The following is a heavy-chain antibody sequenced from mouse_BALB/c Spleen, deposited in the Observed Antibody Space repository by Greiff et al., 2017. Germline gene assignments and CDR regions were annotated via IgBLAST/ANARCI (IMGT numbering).Heavy chain of an antibody. CDR2: IWAGGST. J-gene: IGHJ3*01. CDR1: GFSLTSYG. D-gene: IGHD4-1*02. V-gene: IGHV2-9*02. CDR3: ARSTGTVWFAY. Sequence: VQGVESGPGLVAPSQSLSITCTVSGFSLTSYGVHWVRQPPGKGLEWLGVIWAGGSTNYNSALMSRLSISKYNSKSQVFLKMNSLQTDDTAMYYCARSTGTVWFAYWGQGTLVTVSA.